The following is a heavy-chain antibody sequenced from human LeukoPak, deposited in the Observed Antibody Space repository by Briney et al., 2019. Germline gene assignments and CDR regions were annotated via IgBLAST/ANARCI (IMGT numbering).Heavy chain of an antibody. CDR2: MNPNSGNT. V-gene: IGHV1-8*01. CDR3: AREAARSGWYDY. J-gene: IGHJ4*02. Sequence: ASVKVSCKASGYTFTSYDINWVRQATGQGLEWMGWMNPNSGNTGYAQKFQGRVTITADKSTSTAYMELSSLRSEDTAVYYCAREAARSGWYDYWGQGTLVTVSS. CDR1: GYTFTSYD. D-gene: IGHD6-19*01.